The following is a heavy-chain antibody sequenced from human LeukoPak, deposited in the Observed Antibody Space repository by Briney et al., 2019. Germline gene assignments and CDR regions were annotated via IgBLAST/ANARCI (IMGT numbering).Heavy chain of an antibody. CDR1: GFTSSSYE. CDR2: ISSSGSTI. J-gene: IGHJ6*03. CDR3: ARDHVGYSYYMDV. D-gene: IGHD1-26*01. Sequence: GGSLRLSCVTSGFTSSSYEINWVRQAPGKGLEWISYISSSGSTIYYADSVKGRFTISRDNAQNSLYLQMNSLGAEDTAVYYCARDHVGYSYYMDVWGRGTTVTVSS. V-gene: IGHV3-48*03.